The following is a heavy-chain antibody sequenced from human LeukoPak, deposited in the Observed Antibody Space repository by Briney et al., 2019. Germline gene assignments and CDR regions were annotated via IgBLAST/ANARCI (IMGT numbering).Heavy chain of an antibody. CDR3: ARELLVRGSDSIYFDY. CDR1: GYTFTSYD. J-gene: IGHJ4*02. CDR2: MNPNSGNT. D-gene: IGHD3-10*01. Sequence: GASVKVSCKASGYTFTSYDINWVRQATGQGLEWMGWMNPNSGNTGYAQKFQGRVTITRNTSISTAYMELSSLRSEDTAVYYCARELLVRGSDSIYFDYWGQGTLVTVSS. V-gene: IGHV1-8*03.